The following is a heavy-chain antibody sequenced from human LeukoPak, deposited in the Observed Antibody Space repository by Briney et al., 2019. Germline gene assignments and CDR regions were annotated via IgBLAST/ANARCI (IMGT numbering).Heavy chain of an antibody. Sequence: GGSLRLSCAASGFTFSSYGMHWVRQAPGKGLEWVAVISYDGSNKYYADSVKGRFTISRDNSKNTLYLQMNSLRAEDTAVYYCAKEPPNYYGSGSPHFDYWGQGTLVTVSS. D-gene: IGHD3-10*01. J-gene: IGHJ4*02. CDR2: ISYDGSNK. V-gene: IGHV3-30*18. CDR3: AKEPPNYYGSGSPHFDY. CDR1: GFTFSSYG.